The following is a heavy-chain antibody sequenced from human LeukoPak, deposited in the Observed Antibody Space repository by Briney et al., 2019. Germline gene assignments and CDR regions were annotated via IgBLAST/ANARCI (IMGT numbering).Heavy chain of an antibody. D-gene: IGHD3-22*01. CDR2: IYYSGST. V-gene: IGHV4-30-4*01. Sequence: SETLSLTCTVSGGSISSGDYYWSWIRQPPGKGLEWIGYIYYSGSTYYNPSLKSRVTISVDTSENQFSLKLSSVTAADTAVYYCARASDSGFYYYFDFWGQGTLVTVSS. CDR1: GGSISSGDYY. CDR3: ARASDSGFYYYFDF. J-gene: IGHJ4*02.